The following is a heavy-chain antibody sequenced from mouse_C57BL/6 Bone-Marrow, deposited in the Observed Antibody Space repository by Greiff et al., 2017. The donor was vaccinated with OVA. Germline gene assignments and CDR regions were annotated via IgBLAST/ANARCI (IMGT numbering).Heavy chain of an antibody. CDR3: ARALLWLRRDAMDY. CDR1: GYTFTSYW. J-gene: IGHJ4*01. CDR2: IYPGSGST. D-gene: IGHD2-2*01. V-gene: IGHV1-55*01. Sequence: QVHVKQPGAELVKPGASVKMSCKASGYTFTSYWITWVKQRPGQGLEWIGDIYPGSGSTNYNEKFKSKATLTVDTSSSTAYMQLSSLTSEDSAVYYCARALLWLRRDAMDYWGQGTSVTVSS.